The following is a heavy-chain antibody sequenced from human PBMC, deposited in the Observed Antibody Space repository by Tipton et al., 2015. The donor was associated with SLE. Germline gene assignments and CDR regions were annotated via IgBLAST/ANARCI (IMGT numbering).Heavy chain of an antibody. D-gene: IGHD6-19*01. CDR1: GGSISTLGYY. V-gene: IGHV4-39*01. Sequence: TLSLTCSVSGGSISTLGYYWGWIRQSPGKGLEWIASISYSGSTYYNLSLRSRVTISVDTSKNQFSLTLTSVTAADTAVYYCARAGGSDWPKSNFDYWGQGTVVTVSS. CDR3: ARAGGSDWPKSNFDY. CDR2: ISYSGST. J-gene: IGHJ4*02.